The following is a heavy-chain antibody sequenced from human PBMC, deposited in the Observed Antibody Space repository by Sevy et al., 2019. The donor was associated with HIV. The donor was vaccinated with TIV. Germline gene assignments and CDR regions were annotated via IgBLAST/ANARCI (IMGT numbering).Heavy chain of an antibody. J-gene: IGHJ6*02. CDR3: AREGRLQSYGMDV. D-gene: IGHD4-4*01. CDR2: IYSGGST. Sequence: GGSLRLSCAASGFTVSSNDMSWVRQAPGKGLEWVSVIYSGGSTYYADSVKGRFTISRDNSKNTLYLQMNSLRAEDTAVYYCAREGRLQSYGMDVWGQGTTVTVSS. CDR1: GFTVSSND. V-gene: IGHV3-53*01.